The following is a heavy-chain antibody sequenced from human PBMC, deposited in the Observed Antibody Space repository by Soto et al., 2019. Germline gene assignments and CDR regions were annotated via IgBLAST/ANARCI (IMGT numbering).Heavy chain of an antibody. J-gene: IGHJ6*02. CDR2: INHSGST. V-gene: IGHV4-34*01. Sequence: PSETLSLTCAVYGGSFSGYYCSWIRQPPVKGLEWIGEINHSGSTNYNPSLKSRVTISVDTSKNQFSLKLSSVTAADTAVHYRERGSIVGATGRYSGMDVCGQGTTVTVS. CDR3: ERGSIVGATGRYSGMDV. D-gene: IGHD1-26*01. CDR1: GGSFSGYY.